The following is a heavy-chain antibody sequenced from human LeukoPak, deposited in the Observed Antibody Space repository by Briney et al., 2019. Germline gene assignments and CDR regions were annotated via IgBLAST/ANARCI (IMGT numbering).Heavy chain of an antibody. D-gene: IGHD4-17*01. J-gene: IGHJ4*02. CDR1: GYSFTSYW. CDR2: IYAGDSDT. V-gene: IGHV5-51*01. CDR3: ARRKGGYAGGVTTNFDY. Sequence: KVGESLKISCKGSGYSFTSYWIGWVRQMPGKGLEWMGIIYAGDSDTRYSPSLQGQVTISADTSISTAFLRWSSLKASDTAMYYCARRKGGYAGGVTTNFDYWGQGTLVTVSS.